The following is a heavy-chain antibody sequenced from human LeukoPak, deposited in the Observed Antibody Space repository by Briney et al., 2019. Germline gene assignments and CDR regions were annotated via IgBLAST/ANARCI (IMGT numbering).Heavy chain of an antibody. Sequence: ASVKVSCKASGYTFTSYGISWVRQAPGQGLEWRGWISAYNGNTNYAQKLQGRVTMTTDTSTSTAYMELRSLRSDDTAVYYCARVETFDPDTIFGVVDYWGQGTLVTVSS. CDR2: ISAYNGNT. D-gene: IGHD3-3*01. CDR1: GYTFTSYG. J-gene: IGHJ4*02. V-gene: IGHV1-18*01. CDR3: ARVETFDPDTIFGVVDY.